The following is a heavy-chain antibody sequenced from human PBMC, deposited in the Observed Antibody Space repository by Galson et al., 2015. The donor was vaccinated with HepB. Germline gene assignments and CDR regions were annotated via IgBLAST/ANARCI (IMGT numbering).Heavy chain of an antibody. V-gene: IGHV4-34*01. CDR1: GGSFSGYY. CDR2: INHSGST. Sequence: SETLSLTCAVYGGSFSGYYWGWIRQPPGKWLEWIGEINHSGSTNYNPSLKSRVPISVDTAKNQFSLKLSSVTAADTAVYYCARERVDFWSGYVGVNNWFDPWGQGTLVTVSS. J-gene: IGHJ5*02. CDR3: ARERVDFWSGYVGVNNWFDP. D-gene: IGHD3-3*01.